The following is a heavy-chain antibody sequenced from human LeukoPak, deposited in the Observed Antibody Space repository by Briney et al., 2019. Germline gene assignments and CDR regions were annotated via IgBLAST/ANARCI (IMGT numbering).Heavy chain of an antibody. CDR3: ARFNYYGSGSYYFGLGAFDI. D-gene: IGHD3-10*01. J-gene: IGHJ3*02. Sequence: GGSLRLSCAASGFTFSSYDMYWVRQAPGKGLDWVSYISSSGSTIYYADSVKGRFTISRDNSKNTLYLQMNSLRAEDTAVYYCARFNYYGSGSYYFGLGAFDIWGQGTMVTVSS. V-gene: IGHV3-48*01. CDR1: GFTFSSYD. CDR2: ISSSGSTI.